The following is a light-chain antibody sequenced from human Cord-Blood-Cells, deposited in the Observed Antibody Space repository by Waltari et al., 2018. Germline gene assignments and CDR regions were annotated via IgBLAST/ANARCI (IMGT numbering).Light chain of an antibody. V-gene: IGKV1-33*01. CDR3: QQYDNLFT. CDR2: DAS. J-gene: IGKJ3*01. Sequence: DIQMTQSPSSLSASVGDRVTITCQASQDISNYLNWYQQKPGKAPKHLIYDASNLETGVPSRFSGSGSGTDFTFTISSLQPEDIATYYCQQYDNLFTFGPGTKVDIK. CDR1: QDISNY.